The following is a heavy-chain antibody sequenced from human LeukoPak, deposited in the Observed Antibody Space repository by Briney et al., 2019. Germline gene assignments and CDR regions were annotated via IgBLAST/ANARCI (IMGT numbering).Heavy chain of an antibody. J-gene: IGHJ4*02. CDR3: AKDRRYSSSWYQDY. CDR2: IRYDGSNK. CDR1: GFTFSSYG. V-gene: IGHV3-30*02. Sequence: GGSLRLSCAASGFTFSSYGMHWVRQAPGKGLEWVAFIRYDGSNKYYADSVKSRFIISRDNSKNTLYLQMNSLRAEDTAVYYCAKDRRYSSSWYQDYWGQGTLVTVSS. D-gene: IGHD6-13*01.